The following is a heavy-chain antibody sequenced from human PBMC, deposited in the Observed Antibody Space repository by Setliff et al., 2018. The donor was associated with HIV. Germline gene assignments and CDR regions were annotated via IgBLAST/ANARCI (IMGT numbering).Heavy chain of an antibody. CDR2: TRSKAYGGTT. CDR1: GFIFGDYA. J-gene: IGHJ4*02. V-gene: IGHV3-49*04. CDR3: TRYKLTSVMSNFDY. Sequence: LRLSCTTSGFIFGDYAMSWVRQAPGKRLQWVAFTRSKAYGGTTEYAASVKGRFTISRDDSKNIAYLQMGSLKTEDTAVYFCTRYKLTSVMSNFDYWGLGTLVTVSS. D-gene: IGHD4-17*01.